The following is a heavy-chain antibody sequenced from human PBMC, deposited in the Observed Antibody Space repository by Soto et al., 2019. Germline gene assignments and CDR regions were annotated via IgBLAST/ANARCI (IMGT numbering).Heavy chain of an antibody. Sequence: ASVKVSCKASGYTFTSYGISWVRQAPGQGLEWMGWISAYNGNTNYAQKLQGRVTMTTDTSTSTAYMELRSLRSDDTAVYYCARTDIVVVPAAIAPPYYYYYYMDVWGKGTTVTVSS. J-gene: IGHJ6*03. V-gene: IGHV1-18*01. CDR1: GYTFTSYG. CDR2: ISAYNGNT. D-gene: IGHD2-2*02. CDR3: ARTDIVVVPAAIAPPYYYYYYMDV.